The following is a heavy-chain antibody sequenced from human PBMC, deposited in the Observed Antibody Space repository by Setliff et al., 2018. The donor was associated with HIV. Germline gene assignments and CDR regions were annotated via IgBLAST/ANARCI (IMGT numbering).Heavy chain of an antibody. V-gene: IGHV1-2*06. CDR1: GYSFTDYY. J-gene: IGHJ6*03. Sequence: GASVKVSCKASGYSFTDYYIHWVRQAPGQGLEWMGRINPKNGGTNYVQRFRDRVTMTRDTSISTVYMELSSLRSDDTAVYYCARTIPLAGSDMDLWGKGTTVTGSS. CDR2: INPKNGGT. D-gene: IGHD6-19*01. CDR3: ARTIPLAGSDMDL.